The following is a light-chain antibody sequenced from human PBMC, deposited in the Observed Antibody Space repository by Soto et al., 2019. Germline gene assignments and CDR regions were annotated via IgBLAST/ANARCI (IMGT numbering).Light chain of an antibody. CDR1: SSDVGVYKY. J-gene: IGLJ3*02. CDR2: EDT. V-gene: IGLV2-14*01. Sequence: QSALTQPASVSGSPGQSITISCTGTSSDVGVYKYVSWYQQHPGKVPKLMIYEDTNRPSGVSSRFSGSKSGNTAFLTISGLQAEDDAHYYCSSYTSSSTWVFGGGTKLTVL. CDR3: SSYTSSSTWV.